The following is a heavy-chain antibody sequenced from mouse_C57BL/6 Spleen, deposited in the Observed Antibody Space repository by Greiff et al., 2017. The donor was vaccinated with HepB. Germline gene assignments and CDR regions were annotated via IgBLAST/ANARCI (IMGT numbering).Heavy chain of an antibody. V-gene: IGHV1-69*01. J-gene: IGHJ3*01. Sequence: QVQLQQPGAELVMPGASVKLSCKASGYTFTSYWMHWVKQRPGQGLEWIGEIDPSDSYTNYNQKFKGKSTLTVEKSSSTAYMQLSSLTSEDSAVYYCARWGGSSYLFAYWGQGTLVTVSA. CDR1: GYTFTSYW. CDR3: ARWGGSSYLFAY. D-gene: IGHD1-1*01. CDR2: IDPSDSYT.